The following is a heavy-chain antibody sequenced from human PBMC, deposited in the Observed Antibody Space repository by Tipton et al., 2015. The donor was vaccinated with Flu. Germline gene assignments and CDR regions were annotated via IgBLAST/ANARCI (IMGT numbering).Heavy chain of an antibody. J-gene: IGHJ4*02. Sequence: SLRLSCAASGFTFSSYSMNWVRQAPGKGLEWVSSISSSSSYIYYADSVKGRFTISRDNAKNSLYLQMNSLRAEDTAVYYCARLLITYYYDSSGYQNPDYWGQGTLVTVSS. CDR1: GFTFSSYS. CDR2: ISSSSSYI. CDR3: ARLLITYYYDSSGYQNPDY. V-gene: IGHV3-21*01. D-gene: IGHD3-22*01.